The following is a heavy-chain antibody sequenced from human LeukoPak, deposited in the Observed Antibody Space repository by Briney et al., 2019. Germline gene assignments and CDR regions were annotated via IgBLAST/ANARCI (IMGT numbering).Heavy chain of an antibody. V-gene: IGHV3-30*02. CDR2: IPYDASDK. Sequence: GGSLRLSCAASGFSFSDYGIHWVRQAPGKGLEWVSFIPYDASDKYYADSVKGRFTISRDNAKNSLYLQMNSLRAEDAAVYYCARDLGYCSGGSCQGGYYFDYWGQGTLVTVSS. D-gene: IGHD2-15*01. J-gene: IGHJ4*02. CDR1: GFSFSDYG. CDR3: ARDLGYCSGGSCQGGYYFDY.